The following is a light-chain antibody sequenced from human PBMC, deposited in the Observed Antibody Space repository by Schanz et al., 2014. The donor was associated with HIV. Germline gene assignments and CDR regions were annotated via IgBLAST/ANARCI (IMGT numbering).Light chain of an antibody. CDR3: QQYNSWPPT. Sequence: ERVMTQSPATLSVSPGERATLSCRASQSVSSNLAWYQQKPGQALRLLIYGASTRATGIPARFSGIGSGTEFSLTISSLQSEDSAVYYCQQYNSWPPTFGQGTKVEIK. CDR2: GAS. CDR1: QSVSSN. J-gene: IGKJ1*01. V-gene: IGKV3-15*01.